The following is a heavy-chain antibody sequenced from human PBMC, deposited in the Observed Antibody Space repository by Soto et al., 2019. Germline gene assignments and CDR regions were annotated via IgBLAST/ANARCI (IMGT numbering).Heavy chain of an antibody. CDR3: AKANGYSSSWPGKNWFDP. CDR2: ISGRGDST. D-gene: IGHD6-13*01. CDR1: GFTFSSYA. V-gene: IGHV3-23*01. J-gene: IGHJ5*02. Sequence: GGSLRLSCAASGFTFSSYAMSWVRQAPGKGLEWVSAISGRGDSTYYADSVKGRFTISRDNSKNTLYLQMNSLRAEDTAVYYCAKANGYSSSWPGKNWFDPWGQGTLVTVSS.